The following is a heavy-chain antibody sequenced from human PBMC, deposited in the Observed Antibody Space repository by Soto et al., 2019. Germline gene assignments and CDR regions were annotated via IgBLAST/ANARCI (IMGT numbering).Heavy chain of an antibody. J-gene: IGHJ3*02. CDR1: GYSISNAYY. V-gene: IGHV4-38-2*01. Sequence: SETLSLTCAVSGYSISNAYYWAWIRQPPGKGLEWIASVYRSGNTFYNPSLKSRVTISVDTSKNHFSLKLISVTATDTAVYYCARGENDAFDIWGQGTMVTVSS. CDR3: ARGENDAFDI. D-gene: IGHD1-26*01. CDR2: VYRSGNT.